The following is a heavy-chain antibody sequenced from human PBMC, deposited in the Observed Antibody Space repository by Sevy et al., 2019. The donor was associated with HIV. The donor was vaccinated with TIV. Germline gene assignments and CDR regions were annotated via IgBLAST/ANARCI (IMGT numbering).Heavy chain of an antibody. Sequence: SQALSLTCTISGDSVSSSSVAWNWIRQSPSRGLEWLGRTYYRSKWYNDYALSVKNRIIISPDTSKNQLSLQLNSVTPEDTAVYYCARAITIFGLTIMLDPWGLGTLVTVSS. CDR1: GDSVSSSSVA. J-gene: IGHJ5*02. D-gene: IGHD3-3*01. CDR3: ARAITIFGLTIMLDP. CDR2: TYYRSKWYN. V-gene: IGHV6-1*01.